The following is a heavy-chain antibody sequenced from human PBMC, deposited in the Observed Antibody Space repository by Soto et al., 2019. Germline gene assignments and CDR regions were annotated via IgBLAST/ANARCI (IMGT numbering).Heavy chain of an antibody. CDR3: ATKDDHKDDGPYYYGWDV. CDR2: ISVFNGDT. J-gene: IGHJ6*02. D-gene: IGHD3-16*01. V-gene: IGHV1-18*01. CDR1: GYTSSSYG. Sequence: GASVKVSCKAIGYTSSSYGINWVRQAPGQGLEWMGWISVFNGDTKYAQKFQGRVAITKDPGTSTAHMELRSLRSDDAAVYFCATKDDHKDDGPYYYGWDVWGQGTTVTVSS.